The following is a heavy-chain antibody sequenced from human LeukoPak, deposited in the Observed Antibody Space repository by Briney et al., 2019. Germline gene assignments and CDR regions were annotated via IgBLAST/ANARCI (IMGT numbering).Heavy chain of an antibody. Sequence: PGGSLRLSCAASGFTFSSYAMSWVRQAPGKGLEWVAFISYDGSNKYYANSVKGRFTISRDNSKNTLYLQMSTLRADDTAVYYCAKAAEVVVAAITPDIDYWGQGTLVTVSS. CDR3: AKAAEVVVAAITPDIDY. CDR1: GFTFSSYA. V-gene: IGHV3-30*18. J-gene: IGHJ4*02. D-gene: IGHD2-15*01. CDR2: ISYDGSNK.